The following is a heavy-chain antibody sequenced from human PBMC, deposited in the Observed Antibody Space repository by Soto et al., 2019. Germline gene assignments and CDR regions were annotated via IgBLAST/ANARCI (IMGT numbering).Heavy chain of an antibody. Sequence: PSETLSLTFAVSGYSISSGYYWGWIRPPPGKGLEWIGSIYHSGSTYYNPSLKSRVTISVDTSKNQFSLKLSSVTAADTAVYYCASFLGVRLGDFDYWGQGTLVTFSS. CDR2: IYHSGST. CDR3: ASFLGVRLGDFDY. V-gene: IGHV4-38-2*01. D-gene: IGHD3-16*01. J-gene: IGHJ4*02. CDR1: GYSISSGYY.